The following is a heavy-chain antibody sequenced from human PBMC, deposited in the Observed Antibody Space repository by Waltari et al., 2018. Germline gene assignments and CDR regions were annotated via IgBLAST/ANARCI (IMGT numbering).Heavy chain of an antibody. CDR1: GFTFSSYA. V-gene: IGHV3-23*03. Sequence: EVQLLESGGGLVQPGGSLRLSCAASGFTFSSYAMSWVRQAPGKGLEWVSVIYSGGSTYYADSVKGRFTISRDNSKNTLYLQMNSLRAEDTAVYYCATGATDPPLDYWGQGTLVTVSS. CDR3: ATGATDPPLDY. D-gene: IGHD1-26*01. J-gene: IGHJ4*02. CDR2: IYSGGST.